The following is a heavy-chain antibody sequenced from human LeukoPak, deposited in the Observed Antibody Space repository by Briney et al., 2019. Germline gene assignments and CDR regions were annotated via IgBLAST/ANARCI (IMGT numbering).Heavy chain of an antibody. J-gene: IGHJ4*02. V-gene: IGHV3-23*01. D-gene: IGHD3-16*02. CDR3: AKLDDYVWGTYRHFHY. Sequence: GGSLRLSCAASGFTFRNYAMSWVRQAPGKGLEWVSGISGSGGSTYYADSVKGRFTISRDNSKNTLFLQMNSLRAEDTAVYYCAKLDDYVWGTYRHFHYWGQGTLVTVSS. CDR1: GFTFRNYA. CDR2: ISGSGGST.